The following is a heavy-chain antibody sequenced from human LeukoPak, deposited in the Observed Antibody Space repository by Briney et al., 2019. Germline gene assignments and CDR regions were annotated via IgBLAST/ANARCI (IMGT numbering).Heavy chain of an antibody. CDR3: AIRTGRGTFDY. D-gene: IGHD1-26*01. CDR1: GFTFGRYA. J-gene: IGHJ4*02. Sequence: GGSLRLSCAASGFTFGRYAMSCVRQAPGKGVEWVSAISGSGGSTYYTESVKGRFTISRDNSKNTLFLQANSLRAEDTAVYFCAIRTGRGTFDYWGQGTLVTVSS. V-gene: IGHV3-23*01. CDR2: ISGSGGST.